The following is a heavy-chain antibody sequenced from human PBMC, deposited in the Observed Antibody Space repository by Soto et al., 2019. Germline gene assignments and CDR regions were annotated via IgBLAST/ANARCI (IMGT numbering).Heavy chain of an antibody. CDR1: GFTFSSYA. CDR3: AKELTFYYGSGTYHHYGMDV. CDR2: IRGSGGST. Sequence: EVQLLESGGGLVQPGGSLRLSCAASGFTFSSYAMSWVRQAPGKGLEWVSSIRGSGGSTQYADSVKGRFTISRDNSKNTXYXXMNSLRAEDTAVYYCAKELTFYYGSGTYHHYGMDVWGQGTTVTVSS. J-gene: IGHJ6*02. D-gene: IGHD3-10*01. V-gene: IGHV3-23*01.